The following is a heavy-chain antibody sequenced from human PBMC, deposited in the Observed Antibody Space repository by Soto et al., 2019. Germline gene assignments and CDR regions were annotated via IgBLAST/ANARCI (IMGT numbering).Heavy chain of an antibody. J-gene: IGHJ5*02. D-gene: IGHD7-27*01. CDR3: AKDPSKNWGSSTWFAP. Sequence: GGSLRLSCAASGFTFSSYAMHWVRQAPGKGLEWVAVISYDGGNKYYADSVKGRFTISRDNSKNKLYLQMNSLRAEDKAVYYCAKDPSKNWGSSTWFAPWGQGTLVTVSS. CDR1: GFTFSSYA. CDR2: ISYDGGNK. V-gene: IGHV3-30*18.